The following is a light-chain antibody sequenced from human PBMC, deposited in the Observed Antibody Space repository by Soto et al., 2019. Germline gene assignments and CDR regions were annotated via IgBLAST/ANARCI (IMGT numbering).Light chain of an antibody. V-gene: IGKV3-15*01. J-gene: IGKJ1*01. CDR2: GAS. CDR1: QSVSSN. CDR3: QQYNNWPPWT. Sequence: EIVMTQSPTLSVSPGERATLSCRASQSVSSNLAWYQQKPGQAPRLLIYGASTRATGIPAKFSGSGSGTEFTLTISSLQSEDFAVYYCQQYNNWPPWTFGQGTKVEIK.